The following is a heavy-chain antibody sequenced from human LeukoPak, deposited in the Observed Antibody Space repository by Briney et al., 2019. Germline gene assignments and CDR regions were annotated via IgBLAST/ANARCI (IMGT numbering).Heavy chain of an antibody. CDR2: IIPILGIA. V-gene: IGHV1-69*04. CDR3: ASSIAVAGIFGY. D-gene: IGHD6-19*01. CDR1: GGTFSSYA. J-gene: IGHJ4*02. Sequence: GASVKVSCKASGGTFSSYAISWVRQAPGQGLEWMGRIIPILGIANYAQKFQGRVTITADKSTSTAYMELSSLRSEDTAVYYCASSIAVAGIFGYWGQRTLVTVSS.